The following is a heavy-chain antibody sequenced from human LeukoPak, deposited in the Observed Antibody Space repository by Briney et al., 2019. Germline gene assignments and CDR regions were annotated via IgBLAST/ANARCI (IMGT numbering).Heavy chain of an antibody. D-gene: IGHD3-10*01. CDR1: GGTFSSYA. CDR2: IIPIFGTA. CDR3: ARGGITMVRGVITPYYFDY. V-gene: IGHV1-69*01. Sequence: GASVKVSCKASGGTFSSYAISWVRQAPGQGLEWMGGIIPIFGTANYAQNFQGGVTITADESTSTAYMELSSLRSEDTAVYYCARGGITMVRGVITPYYFDYWGQGTLVTVSS. J-gene: IGHJ4*02.